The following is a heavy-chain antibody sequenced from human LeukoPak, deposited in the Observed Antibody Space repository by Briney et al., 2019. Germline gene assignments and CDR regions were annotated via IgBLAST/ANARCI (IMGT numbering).Heavy chain of an antibody. J-gene: IGHJ2*01. CDR3: ARDPGIAVAGPPYWYFDL. D-gene: IGHD6-19*01. CDR2: INPSGGST. CDR1: GYTFTSYY. Sequence: ASVKVSCKASGYTFTSYYMHWVRQAPGQGLEWMGIINPSGGSTSYAQKFQGGVTMTRDTSTSTVYMELSSLRSEDTAVYYCARDPGIAVAGPPYWYFDLWGRGTLVTVSS. V-gene: IGHV1-46*01.